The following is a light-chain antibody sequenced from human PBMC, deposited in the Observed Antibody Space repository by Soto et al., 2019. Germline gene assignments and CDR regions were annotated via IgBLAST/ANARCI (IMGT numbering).Light chain of an antibody. Sequence: EKVMTQSPATLSVSPVERATLSCRASQSVRSNLAWYQQKPGQPPRLLIYDASTRATRIPSRFSGSGSGTDFTLTISSLEPEDFAVYYCQQRSNWPPITFGQGTRLEIK. CDR1: QSVRSN. CDR2: DAS. J-gene: IGKJ5*01. V-gene: IGKV3-11*01. CDR3: QQRSNWPPIT.